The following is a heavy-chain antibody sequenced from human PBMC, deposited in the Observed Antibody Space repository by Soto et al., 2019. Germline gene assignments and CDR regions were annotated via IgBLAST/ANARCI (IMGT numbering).Heavy chain of an antibody. CDR3: AREDIPDAFDI. Sequence: SVKVSCKASGGTFSGYTICWVRQAPGQGLEWMGRIIPILGIANYAQKFQGRVTITADKSTSTAYMELSSLRSEDTAVYYCAREDIPDAFDIWGQGTMVTVS. J-gene: IGHJ3*02. V-gene: IGHV1-69*04. CDR1: GGTFSGYT. CDR2: IIPILGIA. D-gene: IGHD2-15*01.